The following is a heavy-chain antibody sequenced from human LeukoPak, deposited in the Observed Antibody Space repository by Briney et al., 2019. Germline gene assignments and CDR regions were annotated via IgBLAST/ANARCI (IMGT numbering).Heavy chain of an antibody. CDR1: GFIFSSYW. CDR2: INSVGSST. Sequence: GGSLRLSCADSGFIFSSYWMHCVREALGKGLVCVSRINSVGSSTSYAESARGRFTISRDNAKNTLYLQMNSLRAEDTAVYYCARDTVIPYSQVGTTKDWGQGTLVTVSS. D-gene: IGHD1-26*01. CDR3: ARDTVIPYSQVGTTKD. J-gene: IGHJ4*02. V-gene: IGHV3-74*01.